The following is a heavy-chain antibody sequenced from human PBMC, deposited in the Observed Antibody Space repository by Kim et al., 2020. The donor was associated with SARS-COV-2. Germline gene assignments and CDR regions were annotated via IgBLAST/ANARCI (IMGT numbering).Heavy chain of an antibody. V-gene: IGHV4-31*03. CDR2: IYHNGST. CDR1: GGSFFIGGYY. CDR3: ARDLRLRFGNLYMPYVFDK. D-gene: IGHD3-16*02. Sequence: SQTLSLTCTVSGGSFFIGGYYWHWIRQHPGKGLEWLGHIYHNGSTVFNPSLKSRVNISVDKSKNQFYLKITSVTGADTAVYYCARDLRLRFGNLYMPYVFDKWGRGTLVTVSS. J-gene: IGHJ3*02.